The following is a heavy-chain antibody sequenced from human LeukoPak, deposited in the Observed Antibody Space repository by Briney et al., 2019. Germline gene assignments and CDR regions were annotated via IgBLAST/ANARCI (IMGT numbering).Heavy chain of an antibody. V-gene: IGHV3-23*01. CDR2: SSDTT. J-gene: IGHJ4*02. Sequence: GGSLRLSCAASGFTFSSYAMSWVRQAPRKGLEWVSTSSDTTYYTDSVKGRFTISRDTSKNTLYLQMNSLGTADTAVYYCARSRGPGNHYFDYWGQGALVTVSS. CDR3: ARSRGPGNHYFDY. CDR1: GFTFSSYA. D-gene: IGHD4-23*01.